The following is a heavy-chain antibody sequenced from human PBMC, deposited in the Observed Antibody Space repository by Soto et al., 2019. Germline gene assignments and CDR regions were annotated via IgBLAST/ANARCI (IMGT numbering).Heavy chain of an antibody. CDR2: ISAGGSNT. J-gene: IGHJ3*02. Sequence: EVQLLESGGGLVQPGGSLRLSCAVSGFTFRSYAMSWVRQAPGKGPEWVSVISAGGSNTYYAESVKGRFTISRDNSNNTLYPRMNSLRDEDMAVYYCAKKGPHRDAFDIWGQGTMVTVST. CDR3: AKKGPHRDAFDI. V-gene: IGHV3-23*01. CDR1: GFTFRSYA.